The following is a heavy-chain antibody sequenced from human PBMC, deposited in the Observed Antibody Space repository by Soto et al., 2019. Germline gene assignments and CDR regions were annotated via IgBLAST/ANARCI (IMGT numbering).Heavy chain of an antibody. CDR3: ARWGTTGGLDV. Sequence: QVQLVESGGGVVQPGTSLRVSCVASGFTFRSYVIHWVRQAPGKGLEWVALTSYDGTNKYYGDSVRGRFTISRDNSRNTVDLQRDSLRVEDTAVYYGARWGTTGGLDVWGQGTLVSVSS. V-gene: IGHV3-30*19. D-gene: IGHD3-16*01. CDR2: TSYDGTNK. J-gene: IGHJ1*01. CDR1: GFTFRSYV.